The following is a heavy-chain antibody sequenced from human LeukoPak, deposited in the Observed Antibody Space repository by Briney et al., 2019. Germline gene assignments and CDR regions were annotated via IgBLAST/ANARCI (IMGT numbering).Heavy chain of an antibody. CDR2: ISWNSGSI. D-gene: IGHD1-26*01. CDR3: AKDIRSGSCSDAFDV. V-gene: IGHV3-9*03. J-gene: IGHJ3*01. Sequence: PGGSLRLSCAASGFTFDDYAMHWVRQAPGKGLEWVSGISWNSGSIGYADSVKGRFTISRDNAKNSLYLQMNSLRAEDMALYYCAKDIRSGSCSDAFDVWGQGTMVTVSS. CDR1: GFTFDDYA.